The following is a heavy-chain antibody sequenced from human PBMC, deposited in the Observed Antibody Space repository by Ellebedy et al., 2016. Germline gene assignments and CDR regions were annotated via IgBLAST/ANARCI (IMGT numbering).Heavy chain of an antibody. CDR1: GGSISSYY. V-gene: IGHV4-59*08. CDR2: IYYSGST. D-gene: IGHD4-11*01. J-gene: IGHJ6*02. Sequence: SETLSLTCTVSGGSISSYYWSWIRQPPGKGLEWIGYIYYSGSTNYNPSLKSRVTISVDTSKNQFSLKLSSVTAADTAVYYCAGFYLTVTIGYYYYYGMDVWGQGTTVTVSS. CDR3: AGFYLTVTIGYYYYYGMDV.